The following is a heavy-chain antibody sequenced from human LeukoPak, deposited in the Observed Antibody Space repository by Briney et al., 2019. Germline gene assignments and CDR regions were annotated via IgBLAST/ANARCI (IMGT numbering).Heavy chain of an antibody. CDR2: ISSSGSTI. CDR3: AREGRDIVVVPAAMKDYYYYMDV. D-gene: IGHD2-2*01. Sequence: GGSLRLSCAASGFTFSDYYMSWIRQAPGKGLEWVSYISSSGSTIYYADSVKGRFTISRDNAKNSLYLQMNSLRAEDTAVYYCAREGRDIVVVPAAMKDYYYYMDVWGKGTTVTVSS. V-gene: IGHV3-11*04. CDR1: GFTFSDYY. J-gene: IGHJ6*03.